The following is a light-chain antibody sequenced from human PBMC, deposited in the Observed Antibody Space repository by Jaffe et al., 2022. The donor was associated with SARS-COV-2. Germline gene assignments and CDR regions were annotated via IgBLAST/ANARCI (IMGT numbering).Light chain of an antibody. CDR1: QSINSA. CDR3: QQYNDWPRT. CDR2: GAS. V-gene: IGKV3-15*01. J-gene: IGKJ1*01. Sequence: EIVMTQSPATLSASPGERATLSCRASQSINSALVWYQHRPGQAPRLLIYGASARVTGIPARFSGSGSGTEFTLTISSLQSEDFAVYYCQQYNDWPRTFGQGTKVEIK.